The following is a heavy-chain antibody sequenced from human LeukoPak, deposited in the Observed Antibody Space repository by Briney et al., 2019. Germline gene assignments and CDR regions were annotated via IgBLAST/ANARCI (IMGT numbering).Heavy chain of an antibody. CDR1: GGSISSHY. D-gene: IGHD3-10*01. J-gene: IGHJ4*02. CDR3: ARGKDYYGSGSYYTD. Sequence: PSETLSLTCTVSGGSISSHYWSWIRQPPGKGLEWIGYIYYSGSTNYNPSLKSRVTISVDTSKNQFSLKLSSVTAADTAVYYCARGKDYYGSGSYYTDWGQGTLVTVSS. CDR2: IYYSGST. V-gene: IGHV4-59*11.